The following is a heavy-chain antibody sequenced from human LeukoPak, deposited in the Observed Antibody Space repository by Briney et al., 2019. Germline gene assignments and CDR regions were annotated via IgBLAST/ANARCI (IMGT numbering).Heavy chain of an antibody. CDR2: IYTSGST. V-gene: IGHV4-38-2*02. CDR3: AREGAGVVVPAARALDY. Sequence: SETLSLTCAGSGYSISSGYYWGWIRQPPGKGLEWIGRIYTSGSTNYSPSLKSRVTISVDTSKNQFSLKLSSVTAADTAVYYCAREGAGVVVPAARALDYWGQGTLVTVSS. D-gene: IGHD2-2*01. CDR1: GYSISSGYY. J-gene: IGHJ4*02.